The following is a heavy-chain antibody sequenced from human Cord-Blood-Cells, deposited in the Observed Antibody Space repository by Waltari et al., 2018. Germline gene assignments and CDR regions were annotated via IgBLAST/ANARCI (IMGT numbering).Heavy chain of an antibody. Sequence: QVQLQQWGAGLLKPSETLSLTCAVYGGSFSGYYWSWIRQLPGKGLEWIGEVNNSGSTNYNPSLKSRVTISVDTSKNQFSLKLSSVTAADTAVYYCARGPNIVVVTVPFDYWGQGTLVTVSS. J-gene: IGHJ4*02. CDR1: GGSFSGYY. CDR2: VNNSGST. D-gene: IGHD2-21*02. CDR3: ARGPNIVVVTVPFDY. V-gene: IGHV4-34*01.